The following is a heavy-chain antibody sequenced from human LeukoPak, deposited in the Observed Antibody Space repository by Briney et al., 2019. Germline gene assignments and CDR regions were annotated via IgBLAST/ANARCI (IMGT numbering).Heavy chain of an antibody. D-gene: IGHD6-6*01. CDR3: AKSPYSSSRLLDY. V-gene: IGHV3-74*01. J-gene: IGHJ4*02. Sequence: GGSLRLSCAASGFTFSSYWMHWVRQAPGEGLVWVSRINSDGSSTSYADSAKGRFTISRDNAKNTLYLQMNSLRAEDTAVYYCAKSPYSSSRLLDYWGQGTLVTVSS. CDR1: GFTFSSYW. CDR2: INSDGSST.